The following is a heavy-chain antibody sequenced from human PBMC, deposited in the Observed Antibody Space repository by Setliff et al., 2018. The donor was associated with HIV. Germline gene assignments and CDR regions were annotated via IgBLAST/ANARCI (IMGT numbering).Heavy chain of an antibody. Sequence: GASVKVSCKASGGTFSNYGMSWVRQAPGQGLEWMGGIIPISGTANYAQKFQGRVTITTDESTSTAYMELSGLRSEDTAVYYCARDLGGCCSSMSCPGLFDPWGQGTLVTVSS. V-gene: IGHV1-69*05. CDR2: IIPISGTA. J-gene: IGHJ5*02. D-gene: IGHD2-2*01. CDR1: GGTFSNYG. CDR3: ARDLGGCCSSMSCPGLFDP.